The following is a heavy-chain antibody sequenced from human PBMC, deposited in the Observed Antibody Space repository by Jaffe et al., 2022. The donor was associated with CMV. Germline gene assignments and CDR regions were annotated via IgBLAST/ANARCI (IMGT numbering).Heavy chain of an antibody. Sequence: QVQLVQSGAEVKKPGASVKVSCKASGYTFTGYYMHWVRQAPGQGLEWMGWINPNSGGTNYAQKFQGRVTMTRDTSISTAYMELSRLRSDDTAVYYCASITIFGVAADAFDIWGQGTMVTVSS. D-gene: IGHD3-3*01. J-gene: IGHJ3*02. V-gene: IGHV1-2*02. CDR1: GYTFTGYY. CDR3: ASITIFGVAADAFDI. CDR2: INPNSGGT.